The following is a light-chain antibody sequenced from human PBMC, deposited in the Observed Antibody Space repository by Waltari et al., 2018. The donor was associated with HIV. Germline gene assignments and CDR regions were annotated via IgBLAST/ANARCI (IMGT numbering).Light chain of an antibody. J-gene: IGKJ1*01. Sequence: DILLTQSPATLSASPGERVTLACRASHSFSSSLAWYQRKPGQAPRLLIYDASTRASGIPDRFTATGSGTEFTLTVSSLQSDDFAVYYCLQSAKWPRTFGQGTKVEIK. CDR3: LQSAKWPRT. V-gene: IGKV3-15*01. CDR1: HSFSSS. CDR2: DAS.